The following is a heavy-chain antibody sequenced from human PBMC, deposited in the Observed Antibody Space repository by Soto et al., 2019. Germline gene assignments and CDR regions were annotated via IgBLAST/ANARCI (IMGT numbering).Heavy chain of an antibody. D-gene: IGHD6-13*01. CDR1: GFTFSSYD. Sequence: GGSLRLSCAASGFTFSSYDMHWVRQATGKGLEWVSAIGTAGDTYYPGSVKGRFTISRENAKNSLYLQMNSLRAEDTAVYYCARARGLGGSSWSEAAWFDPWGQGTLVIVSS. CDR2: IGTAGDT. V-gene: IGHV3-13*01. J-gene: IGHJ5*02. CDR3: ARARGLGGSSWSEAAWFDP.